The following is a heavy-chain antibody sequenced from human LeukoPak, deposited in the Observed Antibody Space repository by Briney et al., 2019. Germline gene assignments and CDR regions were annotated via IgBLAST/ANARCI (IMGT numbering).Heavy chain of an antibody. CDR3: ARGGGVAVAGY. V-gene: IGHV4-39*01. CDR2: IYYSGST. CDR1: GASISSSSYY. Sequence: SGTLSLTCSVSGASISSSSYYWGWIRQPPGKGLEWIGSIYYSGSTYYSPSLKSRVTISVDTSTTQFSLKLSSVTAADTAVYYCARGGGVAVAGYWGQGTLVTVSS. J-gene: IGHJ4*02. D-gene: IGHD6-19*01.